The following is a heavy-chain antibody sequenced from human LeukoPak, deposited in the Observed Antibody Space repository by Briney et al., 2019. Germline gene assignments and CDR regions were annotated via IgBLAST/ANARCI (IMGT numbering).Heavy chain of an antibody. D-gene: IGHD3-10*01. CDR3: ARDSTLRYYYGSGSDYYGMDV. V-gene: IGHV4-59*01. CDR2: IYYSGST. J-gene: IGHJ6*02. Sequence: SETLSLTCTVSGGSISSYYWSWIRQPPGKGLEWIGYIYYSGSTNYNPSLKSRVTISVDTSKNQFSLKLSSVTAADTAVYYCARDSTLRYYYGSGSDYYGMDVWGQGTTVTVSS. CDR1: GGSISSYY.